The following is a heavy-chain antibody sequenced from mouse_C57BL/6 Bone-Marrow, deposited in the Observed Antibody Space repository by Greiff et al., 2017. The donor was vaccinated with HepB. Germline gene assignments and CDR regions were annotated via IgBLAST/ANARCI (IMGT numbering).Heavy chain of an antibody. V-gene: IGHV1-59*01. D-gene: IGHD1-1*01. CDR1: GYTFTSYW. CDR2: IDPSDSYT. Sequence: QVQLQQPGAELVKPGASVKLSCKASGYTFTSYWMHWVKQRPGQGLEWIGVIDPSDSYTNYNQKFKGKATLTVDTSSSTAYMQLSSLTSEDSAVYYCARRDFVTTVVATRYFDVWGTGTTVTVSS. J-gene: IGHJ1*03. CDR3: ARRDFVTTVVATRYFDV.